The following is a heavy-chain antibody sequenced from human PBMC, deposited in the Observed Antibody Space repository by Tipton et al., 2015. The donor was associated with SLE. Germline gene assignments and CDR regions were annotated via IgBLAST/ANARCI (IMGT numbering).Heavy chain of an antibody. D-gene: IGHD6-13*01. Sequence: TLSLTCTVSGASISSHYWSWIRQPPGKGLEWIGYIFYSESTNHNPSLKSRVSISVDTSKNQFSLKLTSVTAADTAVYYCASGQKAGYSSSGNPKAFDIWGQGTMVTVSS. CDR2: IFYSEST. CDR3: ASGQKAGYSSSGNPKAFDI. CDR1: GASISSHY. V-gene: IGHV4-59*11. J-gene: IGHJ3*02.